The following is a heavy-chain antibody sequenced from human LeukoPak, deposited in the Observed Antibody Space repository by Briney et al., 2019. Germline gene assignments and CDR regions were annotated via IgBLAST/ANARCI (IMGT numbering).Heavy chain of an antibody. CDR2: ISAYNGNT. D-gene: IGHD2-2*02. J-gene: IGHJ4*02. V-gene: IGHV1-18*01. CDR3: ARDLALPDIVVVPAAINHPFDY. Sequence: ASVKVSCKASGYTFTSYGISWVRQVPGQGLEWMGWISAYNGNTNYAQKLQGRVTMTTDTSTSTAYMELRSLRSDDTAVYYCARDLALPDIVVVPAAINHPFDYWGQGTLVTVSS. CDR1: GYTFTSYG.